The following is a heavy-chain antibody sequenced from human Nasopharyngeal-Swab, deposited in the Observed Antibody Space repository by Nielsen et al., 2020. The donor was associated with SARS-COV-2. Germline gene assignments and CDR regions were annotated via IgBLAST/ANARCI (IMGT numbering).Heavy chain of an antibody. J-gene: IGHJ6*02. D-gene: IGHD3-22*01. CDR2: ISSSSSYI. Sequence: GESLKISCAASGFTFSSYSMNWVRQAPGKGLEWVSSISSSSSYIYYADSVKGRFTISRGNAKNSLYLQMNSLRAEDTAVYYCARPHYYDSSGYYGPYYYYGMDVWGQGTTVTVSS. V-gene: IGHV3-21*01. CDR3: ARPHYYDSSGYYGPYYYYGMDV. CDR1: GFTFSSYS.